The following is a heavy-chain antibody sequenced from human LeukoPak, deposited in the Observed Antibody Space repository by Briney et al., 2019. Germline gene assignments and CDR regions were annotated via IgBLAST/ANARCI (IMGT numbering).Heavy chain of an antibody. CDR1: GFTFSSYA. D-gene: IGHD1-1*01. CDR3: ARDVQRGSGWFDY. J-gene: IGHJ5*01. CDR2: ITSDGSST. Sequence: GGSLRLSCAASGFTFSSYAMHWVRQPPGKGLVWVARITSDGSSTTYAESVKGRFTISRDNAKNTLYLQMNSLRAEDTAVYYCARDVQRGSGWFDYWGQGTLVTVSS. V-gene: IGHV3-74*03.